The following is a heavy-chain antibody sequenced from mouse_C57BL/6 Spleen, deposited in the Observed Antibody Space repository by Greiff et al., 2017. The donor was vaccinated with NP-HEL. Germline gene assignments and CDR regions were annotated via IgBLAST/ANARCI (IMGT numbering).Heavy chain of an antibody. CDR2: IWWDDDK. V-gene: IGHV8-8*01. CDR3: ARSPNYYGSSYFDV. D-gene: IGHD1-1*01. Sequence: QVTLKESGPGILQPSQTLSLTCSFSGFSLSTFGMGVGWIRQPSGKGLEWLAHIWWDDDKYYNPALKSRLTISKDTSKNQVFLKIANVDTADTATYYCARSPNYYGSSYFDVWGTGTTVTVSS. J-gene: IGHJ1*03. CDR1: GFSLSTFGMG.